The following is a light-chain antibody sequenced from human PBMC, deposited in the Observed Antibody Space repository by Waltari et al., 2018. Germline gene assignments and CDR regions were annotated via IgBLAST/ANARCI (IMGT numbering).Light chain of an antibody. CDR3: FSYTSTAPSDV. CDR1: SSDVGVYNY. CDR2: EDS. J-gene: IGLJ1*01. Sequence: QSSLTQPPSVSGSPGPSIPLSCPGTSSDVGVYNYVTWYQQHPGKTPKVMIYEDSNRPSGVSNRCSGCKSCNTASLPISGRQAEDEADDYCFSYTSTAPSDVFGTGTKVTVL. V-gene: IGLV2-14*01.